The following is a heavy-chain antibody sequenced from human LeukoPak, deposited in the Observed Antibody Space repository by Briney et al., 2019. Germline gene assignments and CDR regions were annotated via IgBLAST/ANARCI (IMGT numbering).Heavy chain of an antibody. J-gene: IGHJ4*02. CDR3: ARDPLGTAMVTIDY. CDR1: GYSISSGYY. Sequence: SETLSPTCAVSGYSISSGYYWGWIRQPPGKGLEWIGSIYHSGSTYFNPSLKSRVTISVDTSKNQFSLKLSSVTAADTAVYYCARDPLGTAMVTIDYWGQGTLVTVSS. CDR2: IYHSGST. D-gene: IGHD5-18*01. V-gene: IGHV4-38-2*02.